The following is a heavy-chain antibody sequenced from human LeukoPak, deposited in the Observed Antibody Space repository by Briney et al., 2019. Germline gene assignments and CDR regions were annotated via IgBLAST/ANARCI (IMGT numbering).Heavy chain of an antibody. J-gene: IGHJ4*02. V-gene: IGHV1-24*01. Sequence: ASVKVSCKVSGYTLTELSMHWVRQAPGKGLEWTGGFDPEDGETIYAQKFQGRVTMTEDTSTDTAYMELSSLRSEDTAVYYSATVRIDYSNSMGFDYWGQGTLVTVSS. CDR2: FDPEDGET. D-gene: IGHD2/OR15-2a*01. CDR3: ATVRIDYSNSMGFDY. CDR1: GYTLTELS.